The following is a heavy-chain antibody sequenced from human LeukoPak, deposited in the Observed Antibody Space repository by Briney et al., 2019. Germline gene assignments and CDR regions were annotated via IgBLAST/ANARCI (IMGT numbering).Heavy chain of an antibody. J-gene: IGHJ6*03. D-gene: IGHD2-15*01. CDR3: ARGDIVVVVANSPYYYYMDV. V-gene: IGHV1-8*02. CDR1: GYTFTSYD. Sequence: ASVKVSCKASGYTFTSYDINWVRQATGQGLEWMGWMNPNSGNTGYAQKFQGRVTMTRNTSISTAYMELSSLRSEDTAVYYCARGDIVVVVANSPYYYYMDVWGKGTTVTISS. CDR2: MNPNSGNT.